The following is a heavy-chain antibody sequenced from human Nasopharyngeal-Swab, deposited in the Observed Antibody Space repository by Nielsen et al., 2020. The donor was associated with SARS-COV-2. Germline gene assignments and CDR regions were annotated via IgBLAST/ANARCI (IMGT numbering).Heavy chain of an antibody. Sequence: GESLKISCKGSGYSFTSYWIGWVRQMPGKGLEWMGIIYPGDSDTRYSLSFQGQVTISADKSISTAYLQWSSLKASDTAMYYCARPSDYYGSGNAFDIWGQGTMVTVSS. V-gene: IGHV5-51*01. CDR1: GYSFTSYW. CDR3: ARPSDYYGSGNAFDI. CDR2: IYPGDSDT. J-gene: IGHJ3*02. D-gene: IGHD3-10*01.